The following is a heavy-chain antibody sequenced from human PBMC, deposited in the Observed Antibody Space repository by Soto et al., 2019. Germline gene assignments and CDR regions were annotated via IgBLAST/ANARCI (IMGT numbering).Heavy chain of an antibody. CDR3: AKIQYLADIVVVPAASPYFDY. V-gene: IGHV3-23*01. J-gene: IGHJ4*02. CDR2: ISGSGGST. CDR1: GFTFSSYA. Sequence: GGSLRLSCAASGFTFSSYAMSWVRQAPGKGLEWVSAISGSGGSTYYADSVKGRFTISRDNSKNTLYLQMNSLRAEDTAVYYCAKIQYLADIVVVPAASPYFDYWGQGTLVTVSS. D-gene: IGHD2-2*01.